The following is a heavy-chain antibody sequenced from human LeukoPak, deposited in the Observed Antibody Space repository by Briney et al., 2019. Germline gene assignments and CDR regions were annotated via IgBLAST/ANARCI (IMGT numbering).Heavy chain of an antibody. CDR3: ARVAGSIDY. J-gene: IGHJ4*02. Sequence: ASVKVSCKASGYTFTTYDINWVRQATGQGLERMGWMNPNSGYTGYAQKFQGRVTITRDTSISTAYMELGSLRSEDTAVYYCARVAGSIDYWGQGTLVTVSS. D-gene: IGHD6-19*01. CDR2: MNPNSGYT. CDR1: GYTFTTYD. V-gene: IGHV1-8*03.